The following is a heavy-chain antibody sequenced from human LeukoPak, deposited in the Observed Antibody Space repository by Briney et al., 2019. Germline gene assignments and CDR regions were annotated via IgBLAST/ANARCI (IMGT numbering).Heavy chain of an antibody. CDR2: IIPILGIA. Sequence: GSSVKVSCKASGGTFSSYAISWVRQAPGQGLEWMGRIIPILGIANYAQKFQGRVTVTADKSTSTVYMELSSLRSEDTAVYYCARVLYSSFDYWGQGTLVTVSS. CDR1: GGTFSSYA. D-gene: IGHD6-13*01. J-gene: IGHJ4*02. CDR3: ARVLYSSFDY. V-gene: IGHV1-69*04.